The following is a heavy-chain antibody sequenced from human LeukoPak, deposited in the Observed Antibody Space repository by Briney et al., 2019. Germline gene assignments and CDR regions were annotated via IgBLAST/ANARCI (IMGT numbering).Heavy chain of an antibody. Sequence: GGSLRLSCAASGFTFSSYAMSWVRQAPGKGLEWVSTISGRGTNTYYANSVKGRFTISRDNSKNTLYLQMNSLRAEDTAVYYCAKGVSSSSPFDYWGQGTLVTVSS. J-gene: IGHJ4*02. CDR1: GFTFSSYA. V-gene: IGHV3-23*01. CDR3: AKGVSSSSPFDY. CDR2: ISGRGTNT. D-gene: IGHD6-6*01.